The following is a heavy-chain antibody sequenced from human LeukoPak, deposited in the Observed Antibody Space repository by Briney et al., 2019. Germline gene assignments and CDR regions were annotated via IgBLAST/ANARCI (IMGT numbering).Heavy chain of an antibody. J-gene: IGHJ3*02. CDR1: GYPFTDYY. D-gene: IGHD3-9*01. CDR2: IKPNSGGT. Sequence: ASVKVSCKASGYPFTDYYMHWVRQAPGQGLEWMGWIKPNSGGTNYAQKFQGRVTMTRDTSISTAYVELSRLRSDDTAVYYCARDREGYYDILTGYYGVGAFDIWGQGTMVTVSS. CDR3: ARDREGYYDILTGYYGVGAFDI. V-gene: IGHV1-2*02.